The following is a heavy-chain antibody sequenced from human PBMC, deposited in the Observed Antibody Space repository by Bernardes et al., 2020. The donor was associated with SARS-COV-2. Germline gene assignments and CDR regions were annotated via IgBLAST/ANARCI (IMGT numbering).Heavy chain of an antibody. CDR1: GFTFSNYA. Sequence: GGSLRLSCAASGFTFSNYAMSWVRQAPGKGLEWVSDINGPGRTYYADSVKGRFTISRDNSKNTLYLEMNSLRVEDTAVYYCAKELAYGSSWRDYSYYFGMDVWGQGTTVTVSS. CDR3: AKELAYGSSWRDYSYYFGMDV. J-gene: IGHJ6*02. CDR2: INGPGRT. D-gene: IGHD6-13*01. V-gene: IGHV3-23*01.